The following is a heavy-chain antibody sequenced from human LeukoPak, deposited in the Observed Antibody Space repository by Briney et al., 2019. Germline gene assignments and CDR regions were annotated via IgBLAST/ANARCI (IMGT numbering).Heavy chain of an antibody. CDR3: TRSMTAGSSLWGY. CDR2: INSDGRII. D-gene: IGHD6-19*01. Sequence: PGGSLRLSCVASGFTFSNYWMNWVRQATGKGLAWVSRINSDGRIINYADSVKGRFTISRDNAKNTLYLQMNSLRSEDTAVYYCTRSMTAGSSLWGYWGQGSLVTVSS. CDR1: GFTFSNYW. J-gene: IGHJ4*02. V-gene: IGHV3-74*01.